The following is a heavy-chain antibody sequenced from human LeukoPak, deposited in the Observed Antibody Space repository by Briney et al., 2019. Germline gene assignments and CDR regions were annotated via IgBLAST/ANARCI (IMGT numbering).Heavy chain of an antibody. J-gene: IGHJ4*02. CDR1: GYTFTSYS. Sequence: ASVKVSCKASGYTFTSYSISWVRQAPGQGLEWMGWISAYNGNTIYAQKVKGRVTMTTDTSTSTAYMELRSLKSDDTAVYYCARASYCSDGSCYSDYWGQGTLVTVSS. CDR3: ARASYCSDGSCYSDY. D-gene: IGHD2-15*01. CDR2: ISAYNGNT. V-gene: IGHV1-18*01.